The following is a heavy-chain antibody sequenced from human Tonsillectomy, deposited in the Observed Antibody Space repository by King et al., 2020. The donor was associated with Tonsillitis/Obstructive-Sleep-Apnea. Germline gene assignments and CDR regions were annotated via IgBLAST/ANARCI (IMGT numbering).Heavy chain of an antibody. CDR3: ATLGRWSGYYTGSAKGMTFYNFDY. D-gene: IGHD3-3*01. J-gene: IGHJ4*02. V-gene: IGHV3-23*04. CDR1: GFTFSSYA. Sequence: VQLVESGGGLVQPGGSLRLSCAASGFTFSSYAMSWVRQAPGKGLEWVSAISGSGGSTYYADSVKGRFTISRDNSKNTLYLQMNSLRAEDTAVYYCATLGRWSGYYTGSAKGMTFYNFDYWGQGTLVTVSS. CDR2: ISGSGGST.